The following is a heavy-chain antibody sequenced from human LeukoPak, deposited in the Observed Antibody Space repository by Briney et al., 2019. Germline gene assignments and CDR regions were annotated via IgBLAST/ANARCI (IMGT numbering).Heavy chain of an antibody. D-gene: IGHD1-26*01. V-gene: IGHV4-39*01. CDR2: IYYSGST. CDR3: ARGLGGPYSGSYYVVDDAFDI. CDR1: GGSISSSSYY. J-gene: IGHJ3*02. Sequence: SETLSLTCTVSGGSISSSSYYWGWIRQPPGKGLEWIGSIYYSGSTYYNPSLKSRVTISVDTSKNQFSLKLSSVTAADTAVYYCARGLGGPYSGSYYVVDDAFDIWGQGTMVTVSS.